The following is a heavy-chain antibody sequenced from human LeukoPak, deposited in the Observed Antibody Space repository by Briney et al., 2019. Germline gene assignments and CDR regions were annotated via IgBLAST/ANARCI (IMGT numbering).Heavy chain of an antibody. CDR1: GFTVSSNY. J-gene: IGHJ3*02. D-gene: IGHD3-3*01. Sequence: GGSLRLSCAASGFTVSSNYMSWVRQAPGKGLEWVSVIYSSGSTYYADSVKGRFTISRDNSKNTLYLQMNSLRAEGTAVYYCARALVLRFLEWAFDIWGQGTMVTVSS. CDR3: ARALVLRFLEWAFDI. CDR2: IYSSGST. V-gene: IGHV3-66*02.